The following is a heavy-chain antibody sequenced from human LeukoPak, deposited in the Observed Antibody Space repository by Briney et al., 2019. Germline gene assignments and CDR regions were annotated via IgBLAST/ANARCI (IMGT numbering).Heavy chain of an antibody. CDR3: AKDQRMAYDSSGYYDYFDY. CDR2: ISGSGGST. Sequence: GGSLRLSCAASGFTFSSFAMSWVRQAPGKGLEWVSAISGSGGSTYYADSVKGRFTISRDSSKNTLYLQMNSLRAEDTAVYYCAKDQRMAYDSSGYYDYFDYWGQGTLVTVSS. J-gene: IGHJ4*02. CDR1: GFTFSSFA. V-gene: IGHV3-23*01. D-gene: IGHD3-22*01.